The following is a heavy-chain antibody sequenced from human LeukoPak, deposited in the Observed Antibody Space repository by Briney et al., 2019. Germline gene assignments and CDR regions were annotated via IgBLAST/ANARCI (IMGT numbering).Heavy chain of an antibody. V-gene: IGHV3-11*04. Sequence: GGSLRLSCAASGFTFSDYYMSWIRQAPGKGLEWVSYISSSGSTIYYADSVKGRFTLSRDNAKNSLYLQMNSLRAEDTAVYYCARVMYYYDSSGQTYYFDYWGQGTLVTVSS. J-gene: IGHJ4*02. D-gene: IGHD3-22*01. CDR1: GFTFSDYY. CDR2: ISSSGSTI. CDR3: ARVMYYYDSSGQTYYFDY.